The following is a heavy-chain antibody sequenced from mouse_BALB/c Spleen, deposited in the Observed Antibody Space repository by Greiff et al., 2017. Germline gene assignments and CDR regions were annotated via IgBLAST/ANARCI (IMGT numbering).Heavy chain of an antibody. Sequence: EVMLVESGAELVKPGASVKLSCTASGFNIKDTYMHWVKQRPEQGLEWIGRIDPANGNTKYDPKFQGKATITADTSSNTAYLQLSSLTSEDTAVYYCARSTYGSSVFAYWGQGTLVTVSA. CDR1: GFNIKDTY. D-gene: IGHD1-1*01. J-gene: IGHJ3*01. V-gene: IGHV14-3*02. CDR3: ARSTYGSSVFAY. CDR2: IDPANGNT.